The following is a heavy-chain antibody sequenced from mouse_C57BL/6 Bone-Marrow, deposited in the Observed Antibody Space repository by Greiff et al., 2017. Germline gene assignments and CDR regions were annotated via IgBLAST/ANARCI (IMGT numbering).Heavy chain of an antibody. D-gene: IGHD2-3*01. V-gene: IGHV14-4*01. CDR2: IDPANGYN. CDR3: TMPLYDGYSTCAY. CDR1: GSNITDAY. J-gene: IGHJ3*01. Sequence: VQLQQPGAELVRPGASVKLSCTASGSNITDAYLHWVKQRPEQGLAWIGWIDPANGYNEYASKFQGKDTITADPSFNTAYLQLSSLTSEGTAVYYCTMPLYDGYSTCAYWGQGTLVTVSA.